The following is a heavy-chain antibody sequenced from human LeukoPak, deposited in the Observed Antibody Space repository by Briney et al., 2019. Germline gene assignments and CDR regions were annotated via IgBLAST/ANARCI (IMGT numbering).Heavy chain of an antibody. V-gene: IGHV3-30*03. J-gene: IGHJ6*02. CDR2: ISYDGSNK. D-gene: IGHD2-21*02. Sequence: GGSLRLSCAASGFTFSSYGMQWVRQAPGKGLEWVAIISYDGSNKYYVDSVKGRFTISRDNSKNTMHMQMNSLRAEDTAVYYCAREGCGGDCYGRMDVWGQGTTVTVSS. CDR1: GFTFSSYG. CDR3: AREGCGGDCYGRMDV.